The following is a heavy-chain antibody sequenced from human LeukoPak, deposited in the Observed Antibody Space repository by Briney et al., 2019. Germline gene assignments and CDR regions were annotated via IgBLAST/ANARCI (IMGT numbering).Heavy chain of an antibody. D-gene: IGHD3-9*01. V-gene: IGHV3-15*01. CDR1: GFTFSNAW. CDR2: IKSKTDGGTT. J-gene: IGHJ6*03. CDR3: TTDGPYTLRGYFDWLWRSGYYYYYMDV. Sequence: GGSLRLSCAASGFTFSNAWMSWVRRAPGKGLEWVGRIKSKTDGGTTDYAAPVKGRFTISRDDSKNTLYLQMNSLKTEDTAVYYCTTDGPYTLRGYFDWLWRSGYYYYYMDVWGKGTTVTVSS.